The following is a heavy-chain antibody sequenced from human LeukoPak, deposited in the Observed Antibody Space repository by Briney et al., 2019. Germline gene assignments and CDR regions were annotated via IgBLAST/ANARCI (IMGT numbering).Heavy chain of an antibody. J-gene: IGHJ4*02. CDR2: INTDTWNP. Sequence: GASAKVSCKASGYIFTDYGMSWVRQAPGQGLEWMGWINTDTWNPTYAQGFTGRFVFSLDTSVSTAYLQISSLTADDTAIYYCARKVRGVYHFDYWGQGTLVTVSS. CDR1: GYIFTDYG. CDR3: ARKVRGVYHFDY. V-gene: IGHV7-4-1*02. D-gene: IGHD3-10*01.